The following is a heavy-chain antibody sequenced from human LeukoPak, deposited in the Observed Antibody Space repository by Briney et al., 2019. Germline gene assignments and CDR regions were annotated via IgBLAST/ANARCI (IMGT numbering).Heavy chain of an antibody. Sequence: SQTLSLTCSVSGDAITSGDDYWNWIRQSPGKGLQWIGYIFFTGSTYYNPSLGSRFTISLDAPKNQFSLRLNSVAAADTAVYYCARGDYTVLAGSPFDLWGRGTLVTVSS. CDR3: ARGDYTVLAGSPFDL. V-gene: IGHV4-30-4*01. D-gene: IGHD6-19*01. CDR2: IFFTGST. J-gene: IGHJ4*02. CDR1: GDAITSGDDY.